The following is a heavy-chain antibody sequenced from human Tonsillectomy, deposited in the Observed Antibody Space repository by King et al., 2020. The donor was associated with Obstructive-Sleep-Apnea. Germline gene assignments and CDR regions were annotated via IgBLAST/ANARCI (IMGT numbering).Heavy chain of an antibody. CDR1: GGSISSGDYY. J-gene: IGHJ4*02. V-gene: IGHV4-30-4*01. Sequence: VQLQESGPGLVKPSQTLSLTCTVSGGSISSGDYYWSWIRQPPGKGLEWIGFIFYSGGTYYNPSLKSRVTISVDTSKNQFSLKLTSVTAADTAVYYCATAAKREWELLPFDYWGQGTLVTVSS. CDR3: ATAAKREWELLPFDY. D-gene: IGHD1-26*01. CDR2: IFYSGGT.